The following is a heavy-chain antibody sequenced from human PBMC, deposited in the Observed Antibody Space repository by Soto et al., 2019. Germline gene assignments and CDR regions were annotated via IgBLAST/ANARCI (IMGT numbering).Heavy chain of an antibody. CDR1: GYIFTSFG. V-gene: IGHV1-18*01. D-gene: IGHD6-25*01. CDR2: ISAYNGNT. CDR3: ARDPSRLYFVY. Sequence: QVQLVQSGAEVKKPGASVKVSCKASGYIFTSFGISWVRQAPGQGLEWMGWISAYNGNTNYAQNLQGRVTMTTDTPTSTAYMELRSLRSDDTAVYSCARDPSRLYFVYWGQGALVTVSS. J-gene: IGHJ4*02.